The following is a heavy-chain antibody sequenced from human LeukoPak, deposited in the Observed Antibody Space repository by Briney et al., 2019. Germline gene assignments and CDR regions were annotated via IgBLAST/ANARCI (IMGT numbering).Heavy chain of an antibody. CDR3: ARNPWVGYFDY. Sequence: PSETLSLTCTVGGSISTYYWSWIRQPPGKGLEWIGYIYYSGSTNYNPSLKSRVTISVDTSKNQFSLKLSSATAADTAVYYCARNPWVGYFDYWGQGTLVTVSS. V-gene: IGHV4-59*01. CDR2: IYYSGST. D-gene: IGHD1-26*01. J-gene: IGHJ4*02. CDR1: GGSISTYY.